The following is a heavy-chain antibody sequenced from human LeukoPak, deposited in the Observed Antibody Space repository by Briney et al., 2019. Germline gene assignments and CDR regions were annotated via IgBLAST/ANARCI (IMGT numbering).Heavy chain of an antibody. Sequence: PSETLSLTCTVSGGSISSSSDYWGWIRQPPGKGLEWIGSIYYSRSTYYNPSLKSRVTISVDTSKNQFSLKLSSVTAADTAVYYCARQSVAGDYWGQGTLVTVSS. V-gene: IGHV4-39*07. D-gene: IGHD6-19*01. CDR3: ARQSVAGDY. CDR1: GGSISSSSDY. CDR2: IYYSRST. J-gene: IGHJ4*02.